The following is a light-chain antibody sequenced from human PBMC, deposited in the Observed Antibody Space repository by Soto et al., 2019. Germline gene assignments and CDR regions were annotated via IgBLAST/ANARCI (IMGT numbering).Light chain of an antibody. Sequence: QPVLTQPPSASASLGQSVTFSCTGASTNIGAYNYVSWYQQHPGKAPKLIIFEVTKRPSGVPDRFSGSKSGNTASLTVSGLQAEDEADYYCSSYGGNAKLFGGGTKLTVL. CDR2: EVT. CDR1: STNIGAYNY. CDR3: SSYGGNAKL. J-gene: IGLJ2*01. V-gene: IGLV2-8*01.